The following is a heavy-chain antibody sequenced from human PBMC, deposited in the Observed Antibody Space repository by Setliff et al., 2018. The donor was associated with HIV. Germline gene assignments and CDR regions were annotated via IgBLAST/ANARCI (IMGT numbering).Heavy chain of an antibody. J-gene: IGHJ6*03. D-gene: IGHD1-26*01. CDR1: GGSINSGNNY. V-gene: IGHV4-39*01. CDR2: IYYSGST. Sequence: PSETLSLTCTVSGGSINSGNNYWSWIRQHPGKGLEWIGYIYYSGSTYYNPSLKSRVTVSVDMSKNQFSLKLRSVTAADTAVYYCARLVRWEPRSFYYYYIDVWGKGTTVTSP. CDR3: ARLVRWEPRSFYYYYIDV.